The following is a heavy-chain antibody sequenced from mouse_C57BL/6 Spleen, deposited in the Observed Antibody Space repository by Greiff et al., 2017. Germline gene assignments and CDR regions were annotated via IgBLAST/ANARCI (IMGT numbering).Heavy chain of an antibody. Sequence: EVNVVESGGGLVQPGGSLKLSCAASGFTFSDYYMYWVRQTPEKRLEWVAYISNGGGSTYYPDTVKGRFTISRDNAKNTLYLQMSRLKSEDTAMYYCARVGSWYFDVWGTGTTVTVSS. J-gene: IGHJ1*03. CDR1: GFTFSDYY. CDR3: ARVGSWYFDV. V-gene: IGHV5-12*01. CDR2: ISNGGGST.